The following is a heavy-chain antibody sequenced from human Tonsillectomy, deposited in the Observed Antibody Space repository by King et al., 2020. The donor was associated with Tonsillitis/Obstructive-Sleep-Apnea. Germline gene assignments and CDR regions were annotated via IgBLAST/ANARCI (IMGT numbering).Heavy chain of an antibody. D-gene: IGHD5-24*01. Sequence: QLVESGGGLIQPGGSLRLSCAASGFTVSSNYMSWVRQAPGKGLEWVSVIYSGGSTYYADSVKGRFTISRDNSKNTLYLQMNSLRAEDTAVYYCARDSEDGYNYAFDYWGQGTLVTVSS. CDR1: GFTVSSNY. J-gene: IGHJ4*02. V-gene: IGHV3-53*01. CDR2: IYSGGST. CDR3: ARDSEDGYNYAFDY.